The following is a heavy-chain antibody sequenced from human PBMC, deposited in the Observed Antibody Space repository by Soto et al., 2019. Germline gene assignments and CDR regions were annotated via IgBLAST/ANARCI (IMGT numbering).Heavy chain of an antibody. D-gene: IGHD2-8*01. CDR1: GGSISSGNYY. Sequence: SETLSLTCTVSGGSISSGNYYWSWIRQPPGKGLEWIGFISYSGSTYYNLSLKSRVTISVDTSKNQFSLHLNSVTPDDTAVYYCARLIGNSWLDSWGQGTLVTVSS. J-gene: IGHJ5*01. CDR3: ARLIGNSWLDS. V-gene: IGHV4-30-4*01. CDR2: ISYSGST.